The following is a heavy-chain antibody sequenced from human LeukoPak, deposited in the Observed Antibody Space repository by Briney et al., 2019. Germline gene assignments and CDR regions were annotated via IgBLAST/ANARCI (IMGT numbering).Heavy chain of an antibody. Sequence: SETLSLTCAVSGGSFRGYYWNWIRQSPGRGLEWIGEINESGRTQYNASLESRVTISVDTSKNLFSLNLSSVTAGDTAVYYCARWGQGTPTIIVRRYFDLWGQGTLVTVSS. CDR1: GGSFRGYY. J-gene: IGHJ4*02. V-gene: IGHV4-34*01. CDR3: ARWGQGTPTIIVRRYFDL. CDR2: INESGRT. D-gene: IGHD5-12*01.